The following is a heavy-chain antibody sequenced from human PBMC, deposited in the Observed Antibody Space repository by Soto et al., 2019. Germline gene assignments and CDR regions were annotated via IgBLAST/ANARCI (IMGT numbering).Heavy chain of an antibody. V-gene: IGHV3-15*01. CDR2: IKSNADGGTV. CDR3: PTDAWGTWGGDY. Sequence: DVQLVESGGGLVKPGGSLRLSCAVSGFAFTNGWMSWVRQAPGKGLECVGRIKSNADGGTVDYAAPVKGRFTISRDDSKSLLYLKINSLKTEDTAVYFCPTDAWGTWGGDYWGQGTLVTVSS. J-gene: IGHJ4*02. CDR1: GFAFTNGW. D-gene: IGHD3-16*01.